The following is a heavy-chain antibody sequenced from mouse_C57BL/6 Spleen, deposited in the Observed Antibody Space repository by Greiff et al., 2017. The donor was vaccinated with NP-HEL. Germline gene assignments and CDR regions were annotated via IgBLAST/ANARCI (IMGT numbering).Heavy chain of an antibody. J-gene: IGHJ4*01. CDR3: ARRTAQAKGYAMDY. Sequence: EVMLVESGGGLVQPGESLKLSCESNEYEFPSHDMSWVRKTPEKRLELVAAINSDGGSTYYPDTMERRFIISRDNTKKTLYLQMSRLRSEDTALYYCARRTAQAKGYAMDYWGQGTSVTVSS. D-gene: IGHD3-2*02. CDR1: EYEFPSHD. V-gene: IGHV5-2*01. CDR2: INSDGGST.